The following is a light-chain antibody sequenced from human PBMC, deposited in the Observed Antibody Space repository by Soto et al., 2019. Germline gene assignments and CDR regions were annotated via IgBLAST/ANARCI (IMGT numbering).Light chain of an antibody. CDR1: QSVNSGF. CDR2: GIS. V-gene: IGKV3-20*01. CDR3: QHYGDSVWT. Sequence: EIVLTQSPGTLSLSPGEGATLSCRTSQSVNSGFLAWYQKKPGQAPRLLLYGISSRAIGIPDRFSGSGSGTDFTLTINRLEPDDFAVYYCQHYGDSVWTFGQGTKVEIK. J-gene: IGKJ1*01.